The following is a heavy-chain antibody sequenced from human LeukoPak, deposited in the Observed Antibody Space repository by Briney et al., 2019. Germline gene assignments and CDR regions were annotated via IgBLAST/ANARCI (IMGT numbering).Heavy chain of an antibody. Sequence: PGGSLRLSCAASGFVFSDYTMPWVRQAPGKGLEWVAVISYDGTNKFYADSVKGRFTISRDNSKNTLYLQMNSLRAEDTALYYCVRAGFLEWYTPMWFDYWGQGTLITVSS. D-gene: IGHD3-3*01. V-gene: IGHV3-30*04. CDR1: GFVFSDYT. CDR3: VRAGFLEWYTPMWFDY. CDR2: ISYDGTNK. J-gene: IGHJ4*02.